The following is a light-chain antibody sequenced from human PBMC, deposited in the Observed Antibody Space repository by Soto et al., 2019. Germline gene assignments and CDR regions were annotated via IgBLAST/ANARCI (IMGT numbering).Light chain of an antibody. CDR2: AAS. CDR1: HSINNY. CDR3: QQSYSTLGT. V-gene: IGKV1-39*01. Sequence: IQMTQSPSSLSASVGDRVIITCRSDHSINNYLNWYQQRQGKVPKLLIYAASTLQSGVPSRFSGSGSGRVFTLTINSLQPEDFATHYCQQSYSTLGTFGRGTRVEI. J-gene: IGKJ2*01.